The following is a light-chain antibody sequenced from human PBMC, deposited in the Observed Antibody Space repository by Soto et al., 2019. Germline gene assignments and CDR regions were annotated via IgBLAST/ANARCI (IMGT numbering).Light chain of an antibody. CDR3: QQYNNWPPWT. J-gene: IGKJ1*01. CDR1: QSVSSN. Sequence: EIVMTQSPATLSVSPGERATLSCRASQSVSSNLAWYQQKPGQAPRLLIYGASTRATGIPARFSGSGSGTEFTITLSSLQSEDFAAYSCQQYNNWPPWTFGQGTKVEIK. V-gene: IGKV3-15*01. CDR2: GAS.